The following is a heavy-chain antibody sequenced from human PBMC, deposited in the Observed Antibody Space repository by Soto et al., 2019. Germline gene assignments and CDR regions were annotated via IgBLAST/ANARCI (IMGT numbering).Heavy chain of an antibody. CDR3: ARYQRSDRALPFFDY. CDR2: INSDGSTI. CDR1: GFTFSNYE. V-gene: IGHV3-48*03. Sequence: EVQLVESGGGLVQPGGSLRLSCAAAGFTFSNYEMNWVRQAPGEGLEWVSYINSDGSTIHYAESVKGRFTVSRDNAKDSLYLQMNSLRAEDTAVYYCARYQRSDRALPFFDYGGQGTLVTVSS. D-gene: IGHD1-26*01. J-gene: IGHJ4*02.